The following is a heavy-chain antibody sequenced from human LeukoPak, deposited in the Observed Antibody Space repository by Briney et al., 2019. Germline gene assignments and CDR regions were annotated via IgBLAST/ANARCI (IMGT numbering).Heavy chain of an antibody. D-gene: IGHD5-12*01. V-gene: IGHV1-18*01. CDR3: ARAGYSGYDGEYYYYYGMDV. Sequence: ASVKVSCKASGYTFTSYGISWVRQAPGQGLEWMGWISAYNGNTNYAQKLQGRVTMTTDTSTSTAYMELRSLRSDDTAVYYCARAGYSGYDGEYYYYYGMDVWGQGTTVTVSS. CDR1: GYTFTSYG. J-gene: IGHJ6*02. CDR2: ISAYNGNT.